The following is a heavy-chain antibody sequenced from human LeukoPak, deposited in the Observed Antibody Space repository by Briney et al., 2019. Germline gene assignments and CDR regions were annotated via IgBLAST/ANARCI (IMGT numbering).Heavy chain of an antibody. CDR3: ARVSTDSLVEFLYYFDY. Sequence: SETLSLTCSVSGGSIGSYHWSWIRQPPGKGLEGIGHVHYTWNTKYNPSLTGRVSISLDRSKNQFSLSLSSLTAADTAVYYCARVSTDSLVEFLYYFDYWGQGTLVTVSS. CDR2: VHYTWNT. J-gene: IGHJ4*02. D-gene: IGHD2-15*01. CDR1: GGSIGSYH. V-gene: IGHV4-59*01.